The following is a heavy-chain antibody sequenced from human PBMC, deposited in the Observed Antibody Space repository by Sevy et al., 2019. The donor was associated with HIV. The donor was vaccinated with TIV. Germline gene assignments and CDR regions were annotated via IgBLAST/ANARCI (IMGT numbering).Heavy chain of an antibody. V-gene: IGHV3-33*01. D-gene: IGHD6-13*01. Sequence: GGSLRLSCAASGFTFSSYGMHWVRQAPGKGLEWVAVIWYDGSNKYYADSVKGRFTISRDNSKKTLYLQMNSLRAEDTAVYYCARGLAADGTFSDYWGQGTLVTVSS. CDR1: GFTFSSYG. CDR3: ARGLAADGTFSDY. J-gene: IGHJ4*02. CDR2: IWYDGSNK.